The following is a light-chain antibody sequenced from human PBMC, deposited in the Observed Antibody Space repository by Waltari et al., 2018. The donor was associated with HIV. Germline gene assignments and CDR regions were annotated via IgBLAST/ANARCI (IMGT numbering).Light chain of an antibody. J-gene: IGLJ3*02. CDR1: SSDVGGYNF. V-gene: IGLV2-23*02. Sequence: QSALTQPASVSGSPGQSITNSCTGTSSDVGGYNFVSWYQQYPGKVPKLMVYEVTKRPSGVSNRFSGSKSGNTASLTISGLQAEDEADYYCCSYAGSSWVFGGGTKLTVL. CDR2: EVT. CDR3: CSYAGSSWV.